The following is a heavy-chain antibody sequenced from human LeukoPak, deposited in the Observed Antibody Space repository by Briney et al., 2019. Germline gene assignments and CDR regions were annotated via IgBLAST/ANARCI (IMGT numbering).Heavy chain of an antibody. V-gene: IGHV1-58*01. CDR3: AASPDYYDSSGYSYYFDY. J-gene: IGHJ4*02. D-gene: IGHD3-22*01. Sequence: ASVKVSCKASGFTFTSSAVQWVRQARGQCLEWIGWIVVGSGDTNYAQKFQERVTITRDMSTSTAYMELSSLRSEDTAVYYCAASPDYYDSSGYSYYFDYWGQGTLVTVSS. CDR1: GFTFTSSA. CDR2: IVVGSGDT.